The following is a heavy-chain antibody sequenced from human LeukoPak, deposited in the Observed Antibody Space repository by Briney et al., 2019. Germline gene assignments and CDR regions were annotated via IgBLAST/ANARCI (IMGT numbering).Heavy chain of an antibody. Sequence: SETLSLTCTVSGGSISNYYWSWIRQPPGKGLEWIGYIYYSGSTNYNPSLKSQVTISVDTSKNQFSLKLSSVTAADTAVYYCARARTGYPDYWGQGTLVTVSS. J-gene: IGHJ4*02. V-gene: IGHV4-59*01. D-gene: IGHD3/OR15-3a*01. CDR2: IYYSGST. CDR1: GGSISNYY. CDR3: ARARTGYPDY.